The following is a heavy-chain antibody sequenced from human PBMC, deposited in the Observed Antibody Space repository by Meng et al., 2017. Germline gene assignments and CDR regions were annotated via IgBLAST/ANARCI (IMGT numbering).Heavy chain of an antibody. CDR2: INHSGST. V-gene: IGHV4-34*01. CDR1: GGSFSGYY. CDR3: AREGDCSGGSCSPVDY. D-gene: IGHD2-15*01. J-gene: IGHJ4*02. Sequence: QVQLQQWGAGLLKPSETLSLTCAVYGGSFSGYYWSGIRQPPGKGLEWIGEINHSGSTNYNPSLKSRVTISVDTSKNQFSLKLSSVTAADTAVYYCAREGDCSGGSCSPVDYWGQGTLVTVSS.